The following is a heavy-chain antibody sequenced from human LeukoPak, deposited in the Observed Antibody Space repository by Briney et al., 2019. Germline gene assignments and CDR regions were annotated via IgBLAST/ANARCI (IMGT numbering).Heavy chain of an antibody. D-gene: IGHD5-18*01. J-gene: IGHJ4*02. V-gene: IGHV3-11*01. CDR2: ISSGGSTI. Sequence: GGSLRLSCAVSGFTFSDYYMSWIRQAPGKGLEWVPYISSGGSTISHADSVKGRFTISRDNAENSLYLQMNSLRAEDAAVYYCARGRNTGRQFYFDYWGQGTLVTVAS. CDR1: GFTFSDYY. CDR3: ARGRNTGRQFYFDY.